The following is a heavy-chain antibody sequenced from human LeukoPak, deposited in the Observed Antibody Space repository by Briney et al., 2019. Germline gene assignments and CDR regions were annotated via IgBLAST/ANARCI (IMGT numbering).Heavy chain of an antibody. CDR1: GYTFTGYY. CDR3: ARSRIAARRYYYMDV. J-gene: IGHJ6*03. CDR2: INPNSGGT. D-gene: IGHD6-6*01. Sequence: ASVKVSCKASGYTFTGYYMHWVRQAPGQGLEWMGWINPNSGGTNYAQKFQGRVTITRNTSISTAYMELSSLRSEDTAVYYCARSRIAARRYYYMDVWGKGTTVTVSS. V-gene: IGHV1-2*02.